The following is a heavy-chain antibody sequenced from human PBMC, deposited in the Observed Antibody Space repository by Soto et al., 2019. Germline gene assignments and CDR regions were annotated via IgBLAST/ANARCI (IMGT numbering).Heavy chain of an antibody. CDR2: IIPIFGTA. Sequence: QVQLVQSGAEVKKPGSSVKVSCKASGGTFSSYAISWVRQAPGQGLEWMGGIIPIFGTANYAQKFQGRVTITADESTSKAYMELSSLRSEATAVYYCARRGYSYGLLAYECMDVWGQVTTVTVSS. V-gene: IGHV1-69*01. D-gene: IGHD5-18*01. CDR1: GGTFSSYA. J-gene: IGHJ6*02. CDR3: ARRGYSYGLLAYECMDV.